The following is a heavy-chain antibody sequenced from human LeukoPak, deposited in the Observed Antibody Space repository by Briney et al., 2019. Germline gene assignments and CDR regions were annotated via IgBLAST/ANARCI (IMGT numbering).Heavy chain of an antibody. Sequence: MTSETLSLTCTVSGVSISSGGYYWSWIRQHPGKGLEWIGYIYYSGSTHYNPSLKSRVTISVGTSKNQFSLKLSSVTAADTAVYYCAGVYDFWSGYSNWGQGTLVTVSS. CDR3: AGVYDFWSGYSN. CDR2: IYYSGST. J-gene: IGHJ4*02. V-gene: IGHV4-31*03. CDR1: GVSISSGGYY. D-gene: IGHD3-3*01.